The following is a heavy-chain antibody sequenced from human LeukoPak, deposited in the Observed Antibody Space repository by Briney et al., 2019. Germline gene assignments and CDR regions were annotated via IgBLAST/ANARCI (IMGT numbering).Heavy chain of an antibody. D-gene: IGHD6-13*01. V-gene: IGHV1-24*01. J-gene: IGHJ4*02. CDR2: FDPEDGET. CDR3: ATGTDSSSWYFRY. Sequence: GASVKVSCKASGGTFSSYAISWVRQAPGKGLEWMGGFDPEDGETIYAQKFQGRVTMTEDTSTDTAYMELSSLRSEDTAVYYCATGTDSSSWYFRYWGQGTLVTVSS. CDR1: GGTFSSYA.